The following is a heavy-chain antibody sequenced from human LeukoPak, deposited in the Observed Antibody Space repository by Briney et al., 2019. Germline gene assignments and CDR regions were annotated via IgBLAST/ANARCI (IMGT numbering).Heavy chain of an antibody. CDR3: AREGYYYYYSMDV. CDR2: INHSGST. CDR1: GGSFSGYY. Sequence: PSETLSLTCAVYGGSFSGYYWSWIRQPPGKGLEWIGEINHSGSTNYNPSLKSRVTISVDTSKNQFSLKLSSVTAADTAVYYCAREGYYYYYSMDVWGQGTTVTVSS. J-gene: IGHJ6*02. V-gene: IGHV4-34*01.